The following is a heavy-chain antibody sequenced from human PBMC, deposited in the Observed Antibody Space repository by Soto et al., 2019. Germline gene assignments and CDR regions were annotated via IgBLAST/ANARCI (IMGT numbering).Heavy chain of an antibody. CDR2: LDFRGDSA. CDR3: ENIHYGSLDY. CDR1: GFTFSTYA. V-gene: IGHV3-23*01. Sequence: GGSLRLSCAASGFTFSTYAMTWVRQAPGKGLEWVSSLDFRGDSASYADSVKGRFTISRDNSKNTLFLQMNSLRADDTAVYYCENIHYGSLDYWGQGTLVTVSS. J-gene: IGHJ4*02. D-gene: IGHD4-17*01.